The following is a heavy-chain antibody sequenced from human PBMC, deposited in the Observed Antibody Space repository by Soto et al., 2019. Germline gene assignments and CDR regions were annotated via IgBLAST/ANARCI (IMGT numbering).Heavy chain of an antibody. CDR3: ARDLAVVLVDY. D-gene: IGHD2-15*01. Sequence: QVQLVQSGAEVKKPGASVKVSCKASGYTFTIYGITWVRQAPGQGLEWMGWISAYNGNTNYAQKLQGRVTLTTDTSTSTAYMERRSLRSDYKAVDSCARDLAVVLVDYWGQGTLVTVSS. CDR2: ISAYNGNT. CDR1: GYTFTIYG. V-gene: IGHV1-18*01. J-gene: IGHJ4*02.